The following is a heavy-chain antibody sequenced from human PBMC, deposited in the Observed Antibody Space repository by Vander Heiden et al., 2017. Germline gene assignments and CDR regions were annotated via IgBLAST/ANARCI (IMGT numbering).Heavy chain of an antibody. CDR3: AKGIYTSSWYGGGDS. CDR2: ISGSGGST. D-gene: IGHD6-13*01. V-gene: IGHV3-23*01. CDR1: GFSFQGYA. Sequence: EVQLLDSGGGLLQPGGSLRLSCAPSGFSFQGYAMAWVGQAPGKGLEWVSGISGSGGSTYYADPVKGRFTISRDNSKNTLYLQMNSLRAEDTALYYCAKGIYTSSWYGGGDSWGQGTLVTVSS. J-gene: IGHJ4*02.